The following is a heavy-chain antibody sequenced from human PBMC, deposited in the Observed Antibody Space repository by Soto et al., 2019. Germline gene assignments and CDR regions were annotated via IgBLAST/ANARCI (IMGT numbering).Heavy chain of an antibody. J-gene: IGHJ4*02. CDR1: GYTFTSYG. Sequence: GASVKGSCKASGYTFTSYGISWVRQAPGQGLERKGRISAYNGNTNYAQKLQGRVTMTTDTSTSTAYMELRSLRSDDTAVYYFARVFGGYDLGRWYFDYWGQGTLVTVSS. D-gene: IGHD5-12*01. CDR2: ISAYNGNT. V-gene: IGHV1-18*01. CDR3: ARVFGGYDLGRWYFDY.